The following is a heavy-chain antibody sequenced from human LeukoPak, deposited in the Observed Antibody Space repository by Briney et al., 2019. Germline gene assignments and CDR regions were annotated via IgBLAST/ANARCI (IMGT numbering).Heavy chain of an antibody. Sequence: SETLSLTCTVSGGSISSYYWSWIRQPPGKGLEWIGYIYTSGSTNYNPSLKSRVTISVDTSKNQFSLKLSSVTAADTAVYYCARHYLGYQLLVFDYWGQGTLVTVSS. D-gene: IGHD2-2*01. CDR3: ARHYLGYQLLVFDY. CDR2: IYTSGST. J-gene: IGHJ4*02. V-gene: IGHV4-4*09. CDR1: GGSISSYY.